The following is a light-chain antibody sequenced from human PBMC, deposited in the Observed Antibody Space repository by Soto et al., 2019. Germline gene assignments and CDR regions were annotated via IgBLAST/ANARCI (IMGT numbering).Light chain of an antibody. Sequence: DIQMTQSPSTLSGSVGDRVTITCRASQTISSWLAWYQQKPGKAPKLLIYKGSTLKSGVPSRFSGSGSGTEFTLTISSLQPDDFATYYCQQSYSTPFTFGPGTKVDIK. CDR1: QTISSW. CDR2: KGS. V-gene: IGKV1-5*03. CDR3: QQSYSTPFT. J-gene: IGKJ3*01.